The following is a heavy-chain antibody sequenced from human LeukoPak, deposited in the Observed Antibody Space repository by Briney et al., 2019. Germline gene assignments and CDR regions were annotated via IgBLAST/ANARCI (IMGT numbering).Heavy chain of an antibody. CDR3: ATSHNGYHY. V-gene: IGHV4-34*01. D-gene: IGHD5-18*01. CDR2: INHSGST. J-gene: IGHJ4*02. CDR1: GGSFSDYY. Sequence: PSETLSLTCAVYGGSFSDYYWSWIRQPPGKGLEWIGEINHSGSTNYNPSLKSRVTISVDTSKKQCSLKLTSVTAADTAVYYCATSHNGYHYWGQGILVTVSS.